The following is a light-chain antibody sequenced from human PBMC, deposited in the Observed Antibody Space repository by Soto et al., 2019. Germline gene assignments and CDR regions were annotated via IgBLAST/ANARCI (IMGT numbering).Light chain of an antibody. V-gene: IGKV3D-20*02. CDR1: RSVSSSY. CDR2: GAS. J-gene: IGKJ5*01. Sequence: EIVLTQSPGTLSLSPGERATLSCRASRSVSSSYLAWYQQKPGQAPRLLIYGASSRAAGIPARFSGSGSGTDFTLTISSLEPEDFAIYYCQQRQYWPPITFGQGTRLEIK. CDR3: QQRQYWPPIT.